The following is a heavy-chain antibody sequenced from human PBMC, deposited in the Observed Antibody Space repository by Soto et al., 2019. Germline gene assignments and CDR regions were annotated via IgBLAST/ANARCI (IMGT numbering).Heavy chain of an antibody. J-gene: IGHJ6*02. CDR2: IYYSGST. Sequence: QVQLQESGPGLVKPSQTLSLTCTVSGGSISSGDYYWSWIRQPPGKGLEWIGYIYYSGSTYYNTXXXXXXXXXXXXXXXXXXXXXXXXXXXXXXXXXXXXXXXXXTDVWGQGTTVTVSS. CDR3: XXXXXXXTDV. V-gene: IGHV4-30-4*01. CDR1: GGSISSGDYY.